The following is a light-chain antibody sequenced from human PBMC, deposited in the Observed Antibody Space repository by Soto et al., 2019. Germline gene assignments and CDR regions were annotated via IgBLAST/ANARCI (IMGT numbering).Light chain of an antibody. CDR1: SSDVSAYNF. J-gene: IGLJ1*01. CDR3: SSYTSSSTHV. V-gene: IGLV2-14*03. Sequence: QSALTQPASVSGSPGQSITISCTGSSSDVSAYNFVSWYQQHPGKVPRLMIFDVSSRPSGVSDRFSGSKSGNTASLTISGLQAEDEGDYYCSSYTSSSTHVFGSGPKVTVL. CDR2: DVS.